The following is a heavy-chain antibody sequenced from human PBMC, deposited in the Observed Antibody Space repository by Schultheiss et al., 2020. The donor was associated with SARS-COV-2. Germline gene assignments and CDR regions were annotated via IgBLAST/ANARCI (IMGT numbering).Heavy chain of an antibody. V-gene: IGHV4-61*01. Sequence: SETLSLTCTVSGGSINSGHYYWSWIRQYPGKGLEWIGYIYYSGSTNYNPSLKSRVTISVDTSKNQFSLKLSSVTAADTAVYYCARMGAPSSADYWGQGTLVTVSS. J-gene: IGHJ4*02. CDR2: IYYSGST. D-gene: IGHD3-22*01. CDR3: ARMGAPSSADY. CDR1: GGSINSGHYY.